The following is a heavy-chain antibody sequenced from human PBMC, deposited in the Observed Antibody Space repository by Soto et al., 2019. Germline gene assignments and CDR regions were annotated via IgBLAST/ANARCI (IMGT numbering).Heavy chain of an antibody. CDR2: ISSSSSYI. D-gene: IGHD4-17*01. CDR3: ARPGTVYGDQYYFDY. J-gene: IGHJ4*02. V-gene: IGHV3-21*01. Sequence: GGSLRLSCAASGFTFSSYSMNWVRQAPGKGLEWVSSISSSSSYIYYADSVKGRFTISRDNAENSLYLQMNSLRAEDTALYYCARPGTVYGDQYYFDYWGQGTLVTVSS. CDR1: GFTFSSYS.